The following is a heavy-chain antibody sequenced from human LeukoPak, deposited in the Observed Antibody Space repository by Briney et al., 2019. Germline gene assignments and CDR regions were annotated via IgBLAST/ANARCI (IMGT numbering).Heavy chain of an antibody. CDR2: IIPIFGTA. CDR1: GGTFSSYA. Sequence: SVKVSCKASGGTFSSYAISWVRQAPGQGLEWMGGIIPIFGTANYAQKFQGRVTITTDESTSTAYMELSSLRSEDTAVYYCASGPTFGIAVAGTGWFDPWGQGTLVTVSS. J-gene: IGHJ5*02. V-gene: IGHV1-69*05. CDR3: ASGPTFGIAVAGTGWFDP. D-gene: IGHD6-19*01.